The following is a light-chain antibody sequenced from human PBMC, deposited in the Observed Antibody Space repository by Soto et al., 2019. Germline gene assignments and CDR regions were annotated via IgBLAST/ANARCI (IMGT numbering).Light chain of an antibody. CDR2: DVS. V-gene: IGKV1-5*01. CDR1: QSINNL. Sequence: IHMTQSPSSLSASVGDRFTITCRASQSINNLLAWYQQKPGQAPKFLIYDVSTLESGVPSRLRGSGYGTEFTLTISSMQTEDFATYYCQQYDSYPLTFGGGTKVDIK. CDR3: QQYDSYPLT. J-gene: IGKJ4*01.